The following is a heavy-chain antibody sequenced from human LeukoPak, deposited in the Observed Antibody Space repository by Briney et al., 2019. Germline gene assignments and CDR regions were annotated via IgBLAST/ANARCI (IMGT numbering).Heavy chain of an antibody. CDR2: VYYTGNT. J-gene: IGHJ3*01. CDR3: ARGEAFDV. Sequence: SETLSLTCTVSGGFISSGDYYRNWIRQPPGKGLEWIGYVYYTGNTFYSPSLKSRVTISVDTSKNQFSLKLTSVTAADTAVYYCARGEAFDVWGQGTMFVVSS. CDR1: GGFISSGDYY. V-gene: IGHV4-30-4*01.